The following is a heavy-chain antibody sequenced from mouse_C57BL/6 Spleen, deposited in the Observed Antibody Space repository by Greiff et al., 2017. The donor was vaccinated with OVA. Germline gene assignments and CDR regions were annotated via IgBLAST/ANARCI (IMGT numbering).Heavy chain of an antibody. D-gene: IGHD1-1*01. CDR1: GYAFTNYL. CDR2: INPGSGGT. CDR3: AREGYGSSYGYFDG. Sequence: VQLQQSGAELVRPGTSVKVSCKASGYAFTNYLIEWVKQRPGQGLEWIGVINPGSGGTNYNEKFKGKATLTADKSSSTAYMQLSSLTSEDSAVCVCAREGYGSSYGYFDGWGTGTTVTVAS. V-gene: IGHV1-54*01. J-gene: IGHJ1*03.